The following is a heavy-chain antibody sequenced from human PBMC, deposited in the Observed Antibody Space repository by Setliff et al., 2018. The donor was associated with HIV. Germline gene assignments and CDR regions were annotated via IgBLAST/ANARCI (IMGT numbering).Heavy chain of an antibody. D-gene: IGHD3-10*01. CDR2: IYNSAST. V-gene: IGHV4-61*05. Sequence: LSLTCTVSGGSISSSSYYWGWIRQPPGKGLEWIGYIYNSASTSYNPSLKSRVTISVDTSKNQFSLKLSSVTAADTAVYYCARHSGVASPNWFDPWGQGTLVTVSS. J-gene: IGHJ5*02. CDR3: ARHSGVASPNWFDP. CDR1: GGSISSSSYY.